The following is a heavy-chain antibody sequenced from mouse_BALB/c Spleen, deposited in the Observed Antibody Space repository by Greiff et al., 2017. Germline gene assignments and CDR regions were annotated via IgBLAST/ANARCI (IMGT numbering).Heavy chain of an antibody. CDR2: INPSTGYT. V-gene: IGHV1-7*01. CDR3: ARSRAITTVVATYYAMDY. D-gene: IGHD1-1*01. CDR1: GYPFTSYW. Sequence: VQLQQSGAELAKPGASVKMSCKASGYPFTSYWMHWVKQRPGQGLEWIGYINPSTGYTEYNQKFKDKATLTADKSSSTAYMQLSSLTSEDSAVYYCARSRAITTVVATYYAMDYWGQGTSVTVSS. J-gene: IGHJ4*01.